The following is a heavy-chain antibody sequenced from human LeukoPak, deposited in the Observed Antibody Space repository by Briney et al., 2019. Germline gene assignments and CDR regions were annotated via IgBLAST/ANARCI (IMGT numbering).Heavy chain of an antibody. Sequence: EASVKVSCKAPGYTFTGYYMHWVRQAPGQGLEWMGIINPSGGSTGYALKFQDRVTMTRDTSTSTLYMELSSLRSEDTAVYYCARVNGDSGSYFDYWGQGTLVTVSS. V-gene: IGHV1-46*01. CDR2: INPSGGST. CDR3: ARVNGDSGSYFDY. CDR1: GYTFTGYY. D-gene: IGHD6-19*01. J-gene: IGHJ4*02.